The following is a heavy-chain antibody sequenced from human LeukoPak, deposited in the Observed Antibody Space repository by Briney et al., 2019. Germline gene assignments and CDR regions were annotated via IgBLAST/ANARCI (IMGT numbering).Heavy chain of an antibody. CDR2: ISSSSNYI. CDR1: GLTFSNYS. Sequence: PGGSLRLSCAASGLTFSNYSMSWVRQAPGKGLEWVSSISSSSNYIYYADSVNGRFTISRDNAKNSLYLQMSSLRADDTAVYYCARDQHERICPDYWGQGALVTVSS. D-gene: IGHD2-15*01. CDR3: ARDQHERICPDY. J-gene: IGHJ4*02. V-gene: IGHV3-21*01.